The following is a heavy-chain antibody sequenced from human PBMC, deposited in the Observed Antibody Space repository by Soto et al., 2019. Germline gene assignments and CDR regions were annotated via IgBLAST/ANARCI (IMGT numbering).Heavy chain of an antibody. CDR1: GGSISSSSYY. J-gene: IGHJ6*02. CDR3: ARNRQINYYYYGMDV. CDR2: IYYSGST. Sequence: NPSETLSLTCTVSGGSISSSSYYWGWIRQPPGKGLEWIGSIYYSGSTYYNPSLKSRVTISVDTSKNQFSLKLSSVTAADTAVYYCARNRQINYYYYGMDVWGQGTTVTVSS. V-gene: IGHV4-39*01.